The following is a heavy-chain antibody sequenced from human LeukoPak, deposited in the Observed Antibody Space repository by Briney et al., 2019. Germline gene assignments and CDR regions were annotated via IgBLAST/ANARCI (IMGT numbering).Heavy chain of an antibody. D-gene: IGHD2-15*01. V-gene: IGHV4-59*01. J-gene: IGHJ4*02. Sequence: SETLSLTCTVSGGSISSYYWSWIRQPPAKGLEWIGYIYYSGSTNYNPSLKSRVTISVDTSKNQFSLKLSSVTAADTAVYYCARGTYMYCSGGSCYSGSMPFDYWGQGTLVTVSS. CDR3: ARGTYMYCSGGSCYSGSMPFDY. CDR1: GGSISSYY. CDR2: IYYSGST.